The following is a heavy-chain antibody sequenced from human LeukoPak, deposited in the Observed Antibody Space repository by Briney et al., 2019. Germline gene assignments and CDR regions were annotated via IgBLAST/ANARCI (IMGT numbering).Heavy chain of an antibody. J-gene: IGHJ4*02. CDR2: IWYDGSNK. CDR1: GFTFSSYG. V-gene: IGHV3-33*01. D-gene: IGHD4-23*01. Sequence: GGSLSLSCAASGFTFSSYGMHWVRQAAGKGLEWVAVIWYDGSNKYYADSVKGRFTISRDNSKNTLYLQMNSLRAEDTAVYYCARDSGVTPTGKLDYWGQGTLVTVSS. CDR3: ARDSGVTPTGKLDY.